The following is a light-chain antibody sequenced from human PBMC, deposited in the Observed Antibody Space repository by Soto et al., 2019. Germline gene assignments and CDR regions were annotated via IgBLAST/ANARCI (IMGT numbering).Light chain of an antibody. Sequence: EVVLTQSPGTLSLSPGGRATLSCRASQSVSSNYLAWYQQKLGQAPRLLIFAASSRATGIPDRFSGSGSGTDFTLTISRLEPEDFGNYYCQQYNKWPQTFGPGTRV. V-gene: IGKV3D-20*02. CDR2: AAS. J-gene: IGKJ1*01. CDR3: QQYNKWPQT. CDR1: QSVSSNY.